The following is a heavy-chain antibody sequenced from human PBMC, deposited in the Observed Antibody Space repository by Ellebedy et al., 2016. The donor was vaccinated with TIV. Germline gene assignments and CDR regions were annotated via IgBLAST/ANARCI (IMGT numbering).Heavy chain of an antibody. Sequence: SETLSLXXTTSGDSITNSAHYWGWIRQPPGKGLEWLGSVHYTGSAFHNPSLKSRLATSVDTSKNQFSLKLISVTAADTAVYYCARDTTGTTRNWFDPWGQGTLVTVSS. J-gene: IGHJ5*02. CDR1: GDSITNSAHY. CDR3: ARDTTGTTRNWFDP. CDR2: VHYTGSA. D-gene: IGHD1-1*01. V-gene: IGHV4-39*07.